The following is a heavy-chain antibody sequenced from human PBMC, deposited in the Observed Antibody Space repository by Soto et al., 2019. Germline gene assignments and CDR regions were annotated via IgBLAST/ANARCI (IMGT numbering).Heavy chain of an antibody. CDR2: IYPGDSDT. CDR3: ARHGTTRDFWSGYYTGINYYYGMDV. D-gene: IGHD3-3*01. J-gene: IGHJ6*02. V-gene: IGHV5-51*01. CDR1: GYSFTSYW. Sequence: HGESLKISCKGSGYSFTSYWIGWVRQMPGKGLEWMGIIYPGDSDTRYSPSFQGQVTISADKSISTAYLQWSSLKASDTAMYYCARHGTTRDFWSGYYTGINYYYGMDVWGQGTTVTVSS.